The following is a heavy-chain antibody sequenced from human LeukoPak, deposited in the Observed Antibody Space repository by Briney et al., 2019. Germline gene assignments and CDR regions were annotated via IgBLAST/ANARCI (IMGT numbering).Heavy chain of an antibody. V-gene: IGHV1-2*02. CDR2: IYPNTGGT. Sequence: ASVKVSCRSSGYTFTDYYIHWVRQAPGQGLEWMGWIYPNTGGTNYAQKFQGRVTMTRDTSISTAYMELSRLRFDDTAVYYCAREVLGYDILTGSENYYYMDVWGKGTTVTISS. CDR1: GYTFTDYY. D-gene: IGHD3-9*01. J-gene: IGHJ6*03. CDR3: AREVLGYDILTGSENYYYMDV.